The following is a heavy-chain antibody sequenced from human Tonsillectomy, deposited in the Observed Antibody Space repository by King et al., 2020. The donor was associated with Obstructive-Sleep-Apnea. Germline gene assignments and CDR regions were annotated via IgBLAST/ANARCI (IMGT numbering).Heavy chain of an antibody. CDR2: IDPYSGGT. J-gene: IGHJ4*02. Sequence: QLVQSGAEVKKPGASVKVSCRASGYTFTGYYMNWVRQTPGQGLEWMGWIDPYSGGTNYAQKFQGRVTMTRDTSISTAYMELSSLTSDDTAVYYCARGDDIPYWGQGTLVTVSS. V-gene: IGHV1-2*02. D-gene: IGHD3-9*01. CDR1: GYTFTGYY. CDR3: ARGDDIPY.